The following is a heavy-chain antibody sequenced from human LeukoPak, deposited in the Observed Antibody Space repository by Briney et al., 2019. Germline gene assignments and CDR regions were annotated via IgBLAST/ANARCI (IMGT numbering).Heavy chain of an antibody. CDR3: ARDSCSGGSCSRGWFDP. D-gene: IGHD2-15*01. CDR1: GGSISSGGYS. Sequence: PSETLSLTCAVSGGSISSGGYSWSWIRPPPGKGLEWIGYIYYSGSTYYNPSLKSRVTISVDTSKNQFSLKLSSVTAADTAVYYCARDSCSGGSCSRGWFDPWGQGTLVTVSS. J-gene: IGHJ5*02. CDR2: IYYSGST. V-gene: IGHV4-30-4*07.